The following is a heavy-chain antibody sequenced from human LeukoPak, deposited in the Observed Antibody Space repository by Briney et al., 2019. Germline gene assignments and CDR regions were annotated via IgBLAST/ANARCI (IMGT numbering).Heavy chain of an antibody. CDR2: VYYSGTT. CDR1: GGSISSSSYY. Sequence: SETLSLTCTVSGGSISSSSYYWGWIRQPPGKGLEWIGNVYYSGTTYYNPSLKSRVTISVDTSKNQFSLKLSSVTAADTAVYYCASFSMVRGVNFDYWGQGTLVTVSS. CDR3: ASFSMVRGVNFDY. V-gene: IGHV4-39*01. D-gene: IGHD3-10*01. J-gene: IGHJ4*02.